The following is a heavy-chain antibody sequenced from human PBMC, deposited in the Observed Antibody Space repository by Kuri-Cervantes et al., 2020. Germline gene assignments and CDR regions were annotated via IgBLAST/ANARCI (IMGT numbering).Heavy chain of an antibody. CDR2: VQSDGIYK. CDR1: GFTFSTYG. D-gene: IGHD2/OR15-2a*01. CDR3: ARRTSTNAFDI. V-gene: IGHV3-30*02. J-gene: IGHJ3*02. Sequence: GESLKISCSASGFTFSTYGMQWVRQAPGKGLEWVALVQSDGIYKYYADSVKGRFTISRDNSKNTLYAQMNSLRPADTALYYCARRTSTNAFDIWGQGTMVTVSS.